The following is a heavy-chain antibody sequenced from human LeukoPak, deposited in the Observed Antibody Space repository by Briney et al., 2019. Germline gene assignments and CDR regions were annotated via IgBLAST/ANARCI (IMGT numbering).Heavy chain of an antibody. J-gene: IGHJ5*02. V-gene: IGHV3-48*03. D-gene: IGHD6-6*01. CDR2: ISSSGSTI. CDR3: ARGFEYSSYYNWFDP. Sequence: GGSLRLSCAASGFTFSSYEMNWVRQAPGKGLEWVSYISSSGSTIYYADSVKGRFTISRDNSKNTLYLQMNSLRSEDTAVYYCARGFEYSSYYNWFDPWGQGTLVTVSS. CDR1: GFTFSSYE.